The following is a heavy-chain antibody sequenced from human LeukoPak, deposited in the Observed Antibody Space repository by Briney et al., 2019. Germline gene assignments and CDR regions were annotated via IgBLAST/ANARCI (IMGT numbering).Heavy chain of an antibody. Sequence: PAGSLSLSCAAPGFTFSNYGMHWVRQAPRKGLEWVAVIWYDGSNKYYSDSVKGRFTISRDNSKNTLYLQMNSLRAEDTAVYYCARGDMVTDYWGQGTLVTVSS. D-gene: IGHD5-18*01. CDR1: GFTFSNYG. J-gene: IGHJ4*02. V-gene: IGHV3-33*01. CDR3: ARGDMVTDY. CDR2: IWYDGSNK.